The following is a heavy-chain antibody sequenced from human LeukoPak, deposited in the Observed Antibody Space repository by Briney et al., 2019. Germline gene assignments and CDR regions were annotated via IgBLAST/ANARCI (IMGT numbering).Heavy chain of an antibody. CDR3: ARLTARSWFGP. J-gene: IGHJ5*02. Sequence: PSETLSLTCTVSGGSISSDYWSWIRQPPGKGLECIGYISYSGSTNSNPSLKSRVTISIDTSKNQFSLKLTSVTATDTAVYYCARLTARSWFGPWGQGTLVTVSS. CDR1: GGSISSDY. V-gene: IGHV4-59*08. CDR2: ISYSGST. D-gene: IGHD1-14*01.